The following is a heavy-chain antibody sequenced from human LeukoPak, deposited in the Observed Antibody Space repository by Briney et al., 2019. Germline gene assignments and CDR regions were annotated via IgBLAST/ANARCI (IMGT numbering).Heavy chain of an antibody. CDR2: ISGSGGST. CDR1: GFTFSSYA. D-gene: IGHD1-26*01. CDR3: AKAVSGSYSFDY. Sequence: PGGSLRLSCAASGFTFSSYAMSWVRQAPGKGLEWVSGISGSGGSTYYAGSVKGRFTISRDDSKNTLYLQMNSLRGEDTAVYYCAKAVSGSYSFDYWGQGTLVTVSS. V-gene: IGHV3-23*01. J-gene: IGHJ4*02.